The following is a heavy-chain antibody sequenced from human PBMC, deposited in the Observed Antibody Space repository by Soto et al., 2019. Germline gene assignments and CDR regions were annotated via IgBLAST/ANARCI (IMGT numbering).Heavy chain of an antibody. CDR1: GGTFSSYA. J-gene: IGHJ6*02. CDR2: XXXIFGTA. V-gene: IGHV1-69*01. CDR3: ARGPLYCSGGSCHYYYYGMDV. D-gene: IGHD2-15*01. Sequence: QVQLVQSGAEVKKPGSSVKVSXXXXGGTFSSYAISXXXXAPGQGLEWMXGXXXIFGTANYAQKFQGRVTITADESTSTAYMELSSLRSEDTAVYYCARGPLYCSGGSCHYYYYGMDVWGQGTTVTVSS.